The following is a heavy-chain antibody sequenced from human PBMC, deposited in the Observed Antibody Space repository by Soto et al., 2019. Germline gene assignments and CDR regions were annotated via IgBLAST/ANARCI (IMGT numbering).Heavy chain of an antibody. Sequence: SETLSLTCTVSGGSLSSYYLSWIRQPPGKGLEWVGYMYNSGSANYNPSLKSRVTISVDMSQNQFSLKLTSVTAADTAVYYCARHGAIYSNSWYDFDYWGQGTLVTVS. J-gene: IGHJ4*02. CDR3: ARHGAIYSNSWYDFDY. D-gene: IGHD5-18*01. CDR2: MYNSGSA. CDR1: GGSLSSYY. V-gene: IGHV4-59*08.